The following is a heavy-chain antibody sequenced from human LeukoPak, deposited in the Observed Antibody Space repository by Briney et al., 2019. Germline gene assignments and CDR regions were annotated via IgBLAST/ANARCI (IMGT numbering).Heavy chain of an antibody. J-gene: IGHJ4*02. V-gene: IGHV4-34*01. CDR3: ARAYYDFWSGRYFDY. D-gene: IGHD3-3*01. CDR2: INHSGST. CDR1: GGSFSGYY. Sequence: SETLSLTCAVYGGSFSGYYWSWIRQPPGKGLEWIGEINHSGSTNYNPSLKSRVTISVDTSKNQFSLKLSSVTAADTAVYYCARAYYDFWSGRYFDYWCQGTLVTVSS.